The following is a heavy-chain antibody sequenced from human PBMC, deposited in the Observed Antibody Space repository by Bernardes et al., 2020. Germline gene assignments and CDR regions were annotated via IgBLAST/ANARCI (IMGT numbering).Heavy chain of an antibody. CDR1: GFTFGSYA. Sequence: GGSLRLSCAASGFTFGSYAMTWVRQAPGKGLEWVSVISGGGDTTYYEDSVQGRFTISRDNSKNTLYLQMNNLRADDTAVFYCATLEGVSPLPDILTGHARLFPFDNWGQGTLVTVSS. V-gene: IGHV3-23*01. D-gene: IGHD3-9*01. CDR3: ATLEGVSPLPDILTGHARLFPFDN. J-gene: IGHJ4*02. CDR2: ISGGGDTT.